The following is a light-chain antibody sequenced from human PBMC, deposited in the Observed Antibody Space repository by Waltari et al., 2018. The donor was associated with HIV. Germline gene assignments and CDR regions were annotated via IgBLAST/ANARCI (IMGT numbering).Light chain of an antibody. J-gene: IGLJ3*02. Sequence: TVVTQRPSPTVSPRGPVTLTCPSPTRKATPGNYPSGFQLKPGQPPRPLIYSTNNRHPRTTERFSGSLLGDRAALTVSRVHLEDEADYYCLLYYSGVEPLWVFGGGTKLTVL. CDR2: STN. CDR3: LLYYSGVEPLWV. V-gene: IGLV7-43*01. CDR1: TRKATPGNY.